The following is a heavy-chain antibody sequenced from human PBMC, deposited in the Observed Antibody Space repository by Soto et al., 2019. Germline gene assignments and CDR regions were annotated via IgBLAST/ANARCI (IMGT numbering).Heavy chain of an antibody. J-gene: IGHJ4*02. D-gene: IGHD4-17*01. Sequence: QVQLQQWGAGLLKPAETLSLTRAVYGGSFSGYYWSWIRQPPGKGLEWIGEINHSGSTNYNPSLKSRVTISVDTSKNQFSLKLSSVTAADTAVYYCARIISGDRDYWGQGTLVTVSS. CDR1: GGSFSGYY. CDR2: INHSGST. CDR3: ARIISGDRDY. V-gene: IGHV4-34*01.